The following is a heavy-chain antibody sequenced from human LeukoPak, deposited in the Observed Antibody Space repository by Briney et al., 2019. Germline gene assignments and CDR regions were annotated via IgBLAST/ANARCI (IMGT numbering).Heavy chain of an antibody. D-gene: IGHD6-13*01. J-gene: IGHJ4*02. CDR2: INPNSGDT. CDR3: AKSAQYSSAWFTGSFDY. CDR1: GYTLSGYY. V-gene: IGHV1-2*02. Sequence: ASVKVSFKASGYTLSGYYLHWVRQAPGQGLQWVGWINPNSGDTHYAQMFQGRVTMTRDTSINTAYMELRRVRSDDTAVYYCAKSAQYSSAWFTGSFDYWGQRTLVTVSS.